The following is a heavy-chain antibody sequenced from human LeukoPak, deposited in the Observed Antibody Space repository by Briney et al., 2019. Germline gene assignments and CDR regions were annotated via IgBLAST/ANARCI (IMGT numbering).Heavy chain of an antibody. CDR2: INSDGSST. V-gene: IGHV3-74*01. Sequence: PGGSLRLSCAASGFTFSSYWMHWARQAPGKGLVWVSRINSDGSSTSYADSVKGRFTISRDNAKNTLYLQMNSLRAEDTTVYYCARGPFQNWNDFLYWGQGTLVTVSS. CDR3: ARGPFQNWNDFLY. D-gene: IGHD1-1*01. CDR1: GFTFSSYW. J-gene: IGHJ4*02.